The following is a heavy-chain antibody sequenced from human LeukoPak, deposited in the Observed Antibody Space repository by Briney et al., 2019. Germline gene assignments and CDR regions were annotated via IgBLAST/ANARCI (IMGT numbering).Heavy chain of an antibody. D-gene: IGHD3-22*01. V-gene: IGHV4-61*02. CDR2: IYTSGST. J-gene: IGHJ4*02. CDR1: GGSISSGNYY. CDR3: AREGDYYDTSGTLDY. Sequence: SETLSLTCTVSGGSISSGNYYWSWIRKPAGKGLEWIGRIYTSGSTNYNPFLKSRVTISVDTSKNQFSLKLSSVTAADTAVYYCAREGDYYDTSGTLDYWGQGTLVTVSP.